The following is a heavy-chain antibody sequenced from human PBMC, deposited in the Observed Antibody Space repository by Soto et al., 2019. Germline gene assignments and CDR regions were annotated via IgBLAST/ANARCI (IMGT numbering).Heavy chain of an antibody. D-gene: IGHD4-17*01. CDR3: ARLVGLRYAFDT. V-gene: IGHV4-39*01. J-gene: IGHJ3*02. CDR1: GGSISSSSYY. Sequence: SETLSLTCTVSGGSISSSSYYWGWIRQPPGKGMEWIGSIYYSGYTYYNPSLKSRVTISVDTSKNQFSLKLSSVTAADTAVYYCARLVGLRYAFDTWGQGTMVTVSS. CDR2: IYYSGYT.